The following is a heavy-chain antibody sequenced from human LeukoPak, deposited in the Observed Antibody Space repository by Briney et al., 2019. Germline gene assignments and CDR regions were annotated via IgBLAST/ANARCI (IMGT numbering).Heavy chain of an antibody. D-gene: IGHD5-12*01. CDR1: GFTFSNYW. V-gene: IGHV3-7*01. CDR2: IKHDGSEK. Sequence: GGSLRLSCAASGFTFSNYWMSWVRQAPGKGLEWVANIKHDGSEKYYVDSVKGRFTISRDNAKSTVYLQMNSLRAEDTAVYYCARDQSVAGPTTADYWGQGTLVTVSS. J-gene: IGHJ4*02. CDR3: ARDQSVAGPTTADY.